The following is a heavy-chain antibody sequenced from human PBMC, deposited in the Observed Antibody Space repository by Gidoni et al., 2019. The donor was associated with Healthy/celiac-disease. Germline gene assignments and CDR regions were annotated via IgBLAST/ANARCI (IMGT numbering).Heavy chain of an antibody. CDR3: AREVRRGYSGYDPPRPFDP. V-gene: IGHV1-18*01. D-gene: IGHD5-12*01. CDR2: ISAYNGNT. CDR1: GYTFTRYG. J-gene: IGHJ5*02. Sequence: QVQLVQSGAEVKKPGASVKVSCKASGYTFTRYGISWVRQAPGQGLEWMGWISAYNGNTNYAQKLQGRVTMTTDTSTSTADMELRSLRSDDTAVYYCAREVRRGYSGYDPPRPFDPWGQGTLVTVSS.